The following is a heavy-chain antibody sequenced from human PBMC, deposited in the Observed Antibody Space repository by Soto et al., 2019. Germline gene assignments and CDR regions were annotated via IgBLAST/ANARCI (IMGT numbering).Heavy chain of an antibody. CDR2: IYTSGST. CDR3: ARDLFIAVAGRGSNWFDP. V-gene: IGHV4-4*07. Sequence: PSETLSLTCTVSGGSISRYYWSWIRQPAGKGLEWIGRIYTSGSTNYNPSLKSRVTMSVDTSKNQFSLKLSSVTAADTAVYYCARDLFIAVAGRGSNWFDPWGQGTLVTVSS. J-gene: IGHJ5*02. CDR1: GGSISRYY. D-gene: IGHD6-19*01.